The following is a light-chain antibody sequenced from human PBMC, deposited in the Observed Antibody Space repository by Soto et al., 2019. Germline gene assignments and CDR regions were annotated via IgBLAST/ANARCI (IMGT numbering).Light chain of an antibody. CDR2: GAS. CDR3: QQYKNWPGT. CDR1: QSVSSK. J-gene: IGKJ1*01. V-gene: IGKV3-15*01. Sequence: EIVLTQSPGTLSVPPGERATLSCRASQSVSSKLAWYQQKPGQAPRLLFYGASTGATGIPARFSGSGSETEFTLSISSLQSEEFAVYYCQQYKNWPGTFGQGT.